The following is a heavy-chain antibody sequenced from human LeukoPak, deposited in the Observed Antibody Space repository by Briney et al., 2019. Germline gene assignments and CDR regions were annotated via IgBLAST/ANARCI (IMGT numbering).Heavy chain of an antibody. Sequence: PGGSLRLSCAASGFNFSPYSMNWLRQAPGKGLEWVSYFDSSSGTIYYADSVRGRFTISGDNAKNSLYLQMNSLRAEDTAVYYCARVRSSYYYESSGYYHYDAFDVWGQGTMVTVSS. D-gene: IGHD3-22*01. J-gene: IGHJ3*01. CDR2: FDSSSGTI. CDR3: ARVRSSYYYESSGYYHYDAFDV. V-gene: IGHV3-48*01. CDR1: GFNFSPYS.